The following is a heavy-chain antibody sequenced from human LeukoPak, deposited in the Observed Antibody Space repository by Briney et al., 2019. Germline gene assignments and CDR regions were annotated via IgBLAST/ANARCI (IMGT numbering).Heavy chain of an antibody. D-gene: IGHD3-3*01. J-gene: IGHJ3*02. CDR3: ARGLPDSYYDFWSGYHDAFDI. Sequence: ASXXVSCKASGYTFTSYDINWVRQATGQGLEGMGWMNPNSGKTGYAQKFQGRVTITRNTAISKTYMELSSLRSEDTAVYYCARGLPDSYYDFWSGYHDAFDIWGQGTMVTVSS. CDR2: MNPNSGKT. CDR1: GYTFTSYD. V-gene: IGHV1-8*03.